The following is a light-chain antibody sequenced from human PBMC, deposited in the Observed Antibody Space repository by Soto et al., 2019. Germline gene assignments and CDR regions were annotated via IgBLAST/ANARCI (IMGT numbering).Light chain of an antibody. Sequence: QPVLTQSPSASASLGASVKLTCTLSSGHSSYAIAWHQQQQEKGPRYLMKLNSDGSHSKGDGIPDRFSGSSSGAERYLTISSLQSEDEADYYCQTWGTGIHYVFGTGTKLTVL. CDR2: LNSDGSH. CDR3: QTWGTGIHYV. J-gene: IGLJ1*01. V-gene: IGLV4-69*01. CDR1: SGHSSYA.